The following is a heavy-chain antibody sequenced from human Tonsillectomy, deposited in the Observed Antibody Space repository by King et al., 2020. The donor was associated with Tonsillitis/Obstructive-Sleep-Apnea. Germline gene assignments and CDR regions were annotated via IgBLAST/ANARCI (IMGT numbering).Heavy chain of an antibody. J-gene: IGHJ6*03. CDR2: ISAXNGNT. V-gene: IGHV1-18*01. CDR3: ARTDYGDYPHYYYYMDV. Sequence: QLVQSGAEVQKPGASVKVSCKASGYXFTTYDISWVRXAPGQGXEWMGWISAXNGNTNYAQNLQGRVTMTTDTSTSTAYMELRSLRSDDTAVYYCARTDYGDYPHYYYYMDVWGKGTTVTVSS. CDR1: GYXFTTYD. D-gene: IGHD4-17*01.